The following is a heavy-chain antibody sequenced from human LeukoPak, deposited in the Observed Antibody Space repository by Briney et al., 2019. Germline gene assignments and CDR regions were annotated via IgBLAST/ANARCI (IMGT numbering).Heavy chain of an antibody. CDR3: ARDSVMGAK. CDR2: INPNTGGT. Sequence: GASVKVSCKASGYTLTGYYMHWVRQAPGQGLEWMGRINPNTGGTNYAQKFQGRVTMTRDTSISTVYLDLTSLRSDDTAVYYCARDSVMGAKWGQGTLVTVSS. V-gene: IGHV1-2*06. J-gene: IGHJ4*02. D-gene: IGHD1-26*01. CDR1: GYTLTGYY.